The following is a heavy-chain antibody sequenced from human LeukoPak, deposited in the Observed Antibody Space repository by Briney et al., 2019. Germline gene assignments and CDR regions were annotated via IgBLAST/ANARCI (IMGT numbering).Heavy chain of an antibody. J-gene: IGHJ4*02. D-gene: IGHD6-6*01. CDR3: AKDPNIAARPGRSFDY. V-gene: IGHV3-23*01. Sequence: PGGSLRLSCAASGLTFGAYAMSWVRQAPGRGLEWVSAISGSGGSTYYADSVKGRFTISRDNSKNTLYLQMNSLRAEDTAVYYCAKDPNIAARPGRSFDYWGQGTLVTVSS. CDR2: ISGSGGST. CDR1: GLTFGAYA.